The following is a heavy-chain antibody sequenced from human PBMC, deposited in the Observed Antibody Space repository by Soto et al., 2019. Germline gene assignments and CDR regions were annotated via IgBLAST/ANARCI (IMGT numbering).Heavy chain of an antibody. CDR1: GGTFSSYA. V-gene: IGHV1-69*06. CDR3: ARGVEGDYYYYCGMDV. Sequence: SVKVSCKASGGTFSSYAISWVRQAPGQGLEWMGGIIPIFGTANYAQKFQGRVTITADKSTSTACMEVSSLRSADTSVYYCARGVEGDYYYYCGMDVWGQGTTVTVSS. CDR2: IIPIFGTA. J-gene: IGHJ6*02. D-gene: IGHD2-21*02.